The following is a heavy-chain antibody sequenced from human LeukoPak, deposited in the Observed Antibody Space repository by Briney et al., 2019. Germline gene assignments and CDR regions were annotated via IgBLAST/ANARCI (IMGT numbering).Heavy chain of an antibody. D-gene: IGHD1-26*01. Sequence: PGGSLRLSCAASGFTFSSYAMSWVRQAPGKGLEWVSAISGSGGSTYYADSVKGQFTISRDNSKNTLYLQMNSLRAEDTAVYYCAKGIVGADTYYFDYWGQGTLVTVSS. V-gene: IGHV3-23*01. J-gene: IGHJ4*02. CDR1: GFTFSSYA. CDR2: ISGSGGST. CDR3: AKGIVGADTYYFDY.